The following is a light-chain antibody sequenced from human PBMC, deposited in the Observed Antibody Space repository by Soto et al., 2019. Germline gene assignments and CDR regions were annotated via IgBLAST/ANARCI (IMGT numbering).Light chain of an antibody. J-gene: IGKJ1*01. CDR3: QQYEKWWT. CDR2: GAS. Sequence: LVLTQSPATLSASPGERAALSCRASESVGSNLAWYQQKPGQAPRLLIYGASTRAVGIPIRFSGSGSGTEFTLNISSLQSEDFAVYYCQQYEKWWTFGQGTKVDI. V-gene: IGKV3-15*01. CDR1: ESVGSN.